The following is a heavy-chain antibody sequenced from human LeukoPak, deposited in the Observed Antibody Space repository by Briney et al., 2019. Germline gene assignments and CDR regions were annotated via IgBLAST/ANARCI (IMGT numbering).Heavy chain of an antibody. V-gene: IGHV3-23*01. J-gene: IGHJ4*01. CDR1: GFTFSSYA. Sequence: GGSLRLSCAASGFTFSSYAMNWVRQAPGKGLEWVSGIRGSGGSTYYTDSVKGRFTISRDNSKNTVYLQMNSLRAEDTAVYYCAKSVRRYYDSSGFDFWGHGTLVTVSS. CDR2: IRGSGGST. D-gene: IGHD3-22*01. CDR3: AKSVRRYYDSSGFDF.